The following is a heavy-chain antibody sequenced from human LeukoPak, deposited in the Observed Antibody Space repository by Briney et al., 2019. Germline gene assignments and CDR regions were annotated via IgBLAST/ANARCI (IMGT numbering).Heavy chain of an antibody. CDR3: AKDRRYFDWLLGGYFDY. CDR1: GFAFSSYA. J-gene: IGHJ4*02. D-gene: IGHD3-9*01. CDR2: ISGSGGST. Sequence: PGGSLRLSCAASGFAFSSYAMSWVRQAPGKGLEWVSVISGSGGSTYYADSVKGRFTISRDNSKNTLYLRMNSLRAEDTAVYYRAKDRRYFDWLLGGYFDYWGQGTLVTVSS. V-gene: IGHV3-23*01.